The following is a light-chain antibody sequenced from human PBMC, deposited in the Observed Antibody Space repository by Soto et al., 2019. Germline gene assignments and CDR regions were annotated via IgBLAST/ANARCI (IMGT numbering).Light chain of an antibody. V-gene: IGLV1-40*01. J-gene: IGLJ2*01. CDR3: QSYDSSLSGSLVV. CDR1: SSNIGAGYD. CDR2: GNS. Sequence: QAVVTQPPSVSGAPGQRVTISCTGSSSNIGAGYDVHWYQQLPGTAPKLLIYGNSNRPSGVPDRFSGSKSGTSASLAITGLQAEDEADYYYQSYDSSLSGSLVVFGGGTKLTVL.